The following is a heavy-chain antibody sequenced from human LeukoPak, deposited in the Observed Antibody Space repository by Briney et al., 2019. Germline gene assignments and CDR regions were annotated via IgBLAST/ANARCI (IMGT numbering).Heavy chain of an antibody. CDR3: ARDHSRIAAAGTFGY. CDR2: ITYDGSNK. V-gene: IGHV3-30*04. J-gene: IGHJ4*02. D-gene: IGHD6-13*01. CDR1: GFTFSIYA. Sequence: PGGSLRLSYAASGFTFSIYAMHWVRQAPGKGREGGADITYDGSNKYYADSVKGRFTISRDNSKNTLYLQMNSLRAEDTAVYYCARDHSRIAAAGTFGYWGQGTLVTVSS.